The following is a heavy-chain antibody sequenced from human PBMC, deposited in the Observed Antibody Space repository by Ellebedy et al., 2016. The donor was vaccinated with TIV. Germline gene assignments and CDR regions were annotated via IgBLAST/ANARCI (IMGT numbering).Heavy chain of an antibody. J-gene: IGHJ4*02. V-gene: IGHV3-53*01. Sequence: GESLKISCAASGFTVSGDYLRWVRQAPGKGLEWVSIMDAGGNTHYPDPVKGRFTVSRDNSKNTLYLQMNSLRAEDTAVYYCAGGTYWGQGTLVTVSS. CDR1: GFTVSGDY. CDR2: MDAGGNT. CDR3: AGGTY.